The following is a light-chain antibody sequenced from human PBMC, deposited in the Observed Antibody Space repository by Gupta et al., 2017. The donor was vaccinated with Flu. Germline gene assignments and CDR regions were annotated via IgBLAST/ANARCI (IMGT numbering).Light chain of an antibody. V-gene: IGKV1-5*03. Sequence: DIQLTRSPSTLPASVGDRVTITCRASQSISSWLAWYQQKPGKAPKLLIYKASSLESGVPSRFSGSGSGTEFTLTISSLQPDDFATYYCQQYNSYSLNSFGQGTKLEIK. CDR1: QSISSW. J-gene: IGKJ2*03. CDR3: QQYNSYSLNS. CDR2: KAS.